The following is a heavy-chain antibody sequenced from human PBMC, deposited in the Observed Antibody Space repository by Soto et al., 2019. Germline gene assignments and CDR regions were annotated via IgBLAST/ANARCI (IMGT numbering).Heavy chain of an antibody. CDR1: GFTVSSNY. J-gene: IGHJ6*02. CDR2: IYSGGST. CDR3: AREASYNGMDV. V-gene: IGHV3-66*01. Sequence: EVPLVESGGGLVQPGGSLRLSCAASGFTVSSNYMSWVRQAPGKGLEWASIIYSGGSTYYADSVKGRFSISRDNSKNTLYLQMNSLRAEDTAVYYCAREASYNGMDVWGQGTTVTVSS.